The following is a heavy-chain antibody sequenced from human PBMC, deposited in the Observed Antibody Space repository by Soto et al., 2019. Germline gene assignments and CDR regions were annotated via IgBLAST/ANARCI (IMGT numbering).Heavy chain of an antibody. CDR2: INAGNGNT. D-gene: IGHD1-20*01. V-gene: IGHV1-3*01. CDR3: AKQDNWNDFPLDY. J-gene: IGHJ4*02. Sequence: ASVKVSCKASGYTFTSYAMHWVRQAPGQRLEWMGWINAGNGNTKYSQKFQGRVTITRDTSASTAYMELSSLRAEDTAVYYCAKQDNWNDFPLDYWGQGTLVTVSS. CDR1: GYTFTSYA.